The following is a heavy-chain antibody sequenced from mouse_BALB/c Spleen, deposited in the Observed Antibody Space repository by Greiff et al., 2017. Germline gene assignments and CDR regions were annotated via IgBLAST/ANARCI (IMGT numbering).Heavy chain of an antibody. D-gene: IGHD1-1*01. CDR1: GFSLTSYG. CDR3: ARDQGYGSSHWYFDV. Sequence: VKLVESGPGLVAPSQSLSITCTVSGFSLTSYGVHWVRQPPGKGLEWLGVIWAGGSTNYNSALMSRLSISKDNSKSQVFLKMNSLQTDDTAMYYCARDQGYGSSHWYFDVWGAGTTVTVSS. J-gene: IGHJ1*01. CDR2: IWAGGST. V-gene: IGHV2-9*02.